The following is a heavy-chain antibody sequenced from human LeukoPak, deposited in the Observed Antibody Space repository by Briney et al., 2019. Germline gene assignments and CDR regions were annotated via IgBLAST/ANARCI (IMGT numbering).Heavy chain of an antibody. CDR3: ARGPSGGWELLTFFDY. Sequence: GGSLRLSCAASGFIFSSYSMNWVRQAPGKGLEWVSSISTSGSYIYYADSVKGRFTISRDNAKNSLFLQLNSLRAEDTAVYYCARGPSGGWELLTFFDYWGQGTLVTVSS. CDR2: ISTSGSYI. D-gene: IGHD1-26*01. CDR1: GFIFSSYS. V-gene: IGHV3-21*01. J-gene: IGHJ4*02.